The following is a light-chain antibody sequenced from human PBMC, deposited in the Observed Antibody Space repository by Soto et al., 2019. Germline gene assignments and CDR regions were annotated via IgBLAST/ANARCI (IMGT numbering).Light chain of an antibody. Sequence: DIVMTQSPDSLAVSLGERATLNCKPSQSVLSSSNYKNYLSWYLQRPGQSPQLLIYLGSKRASGVSDRFSGSGSGTRFTLRISRVEAEDVGFYYCMQAQQIPRTFGQGTKVDI. CDR1: QSVLSSSNYKNY. V-gene: IGKV4-1*01. CDR3: MQAQQIPRT. CDR2: LGS. J-gene: IGKJ1*01.